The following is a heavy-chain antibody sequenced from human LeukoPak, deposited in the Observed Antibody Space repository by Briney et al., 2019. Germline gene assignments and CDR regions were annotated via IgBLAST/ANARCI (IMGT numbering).Heavy chain of an antibody. D-gene: IGHD1-26*01. CDR2: ISYDGSNK. CDR3: ASPKTPSGSYGDFDY. CDR1: GFTFSSYA. J-gene: IGHJ4*02. Sequence: GRSLRLSCAASGFTFSSYAMHWVRQAPGKGLEWVAVISYDGSNKYYADSVKGRFTISRDNAKNSLYLQMNSLRAEDTAVYYCASPKTPSGSYGDFDYWGQGTLVTVSS. V-gene: IGHV3-30-3*01.